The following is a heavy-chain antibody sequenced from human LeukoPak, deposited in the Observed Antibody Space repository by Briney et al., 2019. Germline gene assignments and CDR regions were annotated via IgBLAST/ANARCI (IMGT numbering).Heavy chain of an antibody. J-gene: IGHJ4*02. CDR2: ISSSSSTI. Sequence: PGGSLRPSCAASGFTFSSYSMNWVRQAPGKGLEWVSYISSSSSTIYYADSVKGRFTISRDNAKNSLYLQMNSLRAEDTAVYYCARDSLRYCSGGSCLYYFDYWGQGTLVTVSS. V-gene: IGHV3-48*04. D-gene: IGHD2-15*01. CDR3: ARDSLRYCSGGSCLYYFDY. CDR1: GFTFSSYS.